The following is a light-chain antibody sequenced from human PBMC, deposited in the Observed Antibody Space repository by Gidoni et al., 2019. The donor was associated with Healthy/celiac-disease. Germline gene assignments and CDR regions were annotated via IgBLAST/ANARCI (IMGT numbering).Light chain of an antibody. J-gene: IGKJ2*01. CDR1: QSISSW. V-gene: IGKV1-5*01. CDR2: DAS. CDR3: QQYNSLFEYT. Sequence: DIQMTQSPSTLSASVGDRVTITCRASQSISSWLAWYQQKPGKAPKLLIYDASSLESGVPSRFSGSGSGTEFTLTISSLQPDDFATYYCQQYNSLFEYTFGQXTKLEIK.